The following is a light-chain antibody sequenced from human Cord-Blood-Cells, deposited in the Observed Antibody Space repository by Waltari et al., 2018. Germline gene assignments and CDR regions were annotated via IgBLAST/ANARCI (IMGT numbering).Light chain of an antibody. J-gene: IGKJ2*02. CDR1: QSISSY. CDR3: QQSDSTPCT. Sequence: DIQMTQSPSSLSASVGDRVTITCRAIQSISSYLNWYQQKPGKAPKLLIYAASSLQSGVPSRFSGSGSGTDFTLTISSLQPEDFATYYCQQSDSTPCTFGQGTKLEIK. V-gene: IGKV1-39*01. CDR2: AAS.